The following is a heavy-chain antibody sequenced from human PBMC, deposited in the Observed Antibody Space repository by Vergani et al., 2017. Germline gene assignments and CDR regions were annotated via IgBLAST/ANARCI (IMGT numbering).Heavy chain of an antibody. CDR3: AHRQDSGYEIPEAFDI. V-gene: IGHV2-5*02. CDR1: GFSLSTSGVG. Sequence: QITLKESGPTLVKPTQTLTLTCTFSGFSLSTSGVGVGWIRQPPGKALEWLALIYWDDDKRYSPSLKSRLTITKDTSKNQVVLTMTNMDPVDTATYYCAHRQDSGYEIPEAFDIWGQGTMVTVSS. CDR2: IYWDDDK. D-gene: IGHD5-12*01. J-gene: IGHJ3*02.